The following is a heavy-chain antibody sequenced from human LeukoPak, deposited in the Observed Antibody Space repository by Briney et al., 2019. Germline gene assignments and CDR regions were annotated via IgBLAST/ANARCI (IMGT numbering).Heavy chain of an antibody. CDR2: IKQDGREK. CDR1: GFTFTCCW. CDR3: ARVPGITRYFDS. D-gene: IGHD1-20*01. J-gene: IGHJ4*02. V-gene: IGHV3-7*01. Sequence: PGGSLRLSCAASGFTFTCCWMSWVRQTPGKGLEWVASIKQDGREKFYADSVKGRFTISRDNAQNSLYLQVNSLRAEDTAAYYCARVPGITRYFDSWGQGILVTVSS.